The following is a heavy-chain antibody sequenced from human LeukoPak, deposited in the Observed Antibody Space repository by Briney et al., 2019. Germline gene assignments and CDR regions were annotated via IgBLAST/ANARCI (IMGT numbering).Heavy chain of an antibody. CDR3: ARGEDIYGRLDYYYYMDV. V-gene: IGHV3-21*01. CDR1: GYTLSSYT. J-gene: IGHJ6*03. CDR2: ISSSSSYI. D-gene: IGHD5-18*01. Sequence: GGSLRLSCSASGYTLSSYTMNCVRQGPGKGLEWVSCISSSSSYIYYADSVKGRFTISRDNAKNSLYLQVNSLRAEDTAVYYCARGEDIYGRLDYYYYMDVWGKGTTVTVSS.